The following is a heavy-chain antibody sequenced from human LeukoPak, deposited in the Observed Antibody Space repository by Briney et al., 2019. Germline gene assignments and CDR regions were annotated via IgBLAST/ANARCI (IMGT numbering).Heavy chain of an antibody. Sequence: GGSLRLSCAASGFTFSNYWMYWVRQAPGKGLVWVSQIKSDGNITNYADSVKGRFTISTDNAKNSLYLQMNSLRDEDTAVYYCARDRNWAFDIWGQGTMVTVSS. V-gene: IGHV3-74*01. CDR1: GFTFSNYW. J-gene: IGHJ3*02. CDR3: ARDRNWAFDI. CDR2: IKSDGNIT. D-gene: IGHD1-20*01.